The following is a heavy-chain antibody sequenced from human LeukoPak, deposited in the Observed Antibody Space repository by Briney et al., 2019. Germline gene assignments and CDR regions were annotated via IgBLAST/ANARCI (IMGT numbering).Heavy chain of an antibody. J-gene: IGHJ5*02. V-gene: IGHV3-9*01. CDR3: ARAPTTVTPNWFDP. D-gene: IGHD4-17*01. CDR1: GFTFDDYA. Sequence: GRSLRLSCAASGFTFDDYAMHWVRQAPGKGLEWVSGISWNSGSIGYADSVKGRFTISRDNAKNSLYLQMNSLRAEDTAVYYCARAPTTVTPNWFDPWGQGTLVTVSS. CDR2: ISWNSGSI.